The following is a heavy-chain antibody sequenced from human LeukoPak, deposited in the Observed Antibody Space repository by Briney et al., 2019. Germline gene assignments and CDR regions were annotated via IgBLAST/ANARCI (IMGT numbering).Heavy chain of an antibody. Sequence: ASVKVSRKASGYTFTSYYMHWVRQAPGQGLEWMGIINPSGGSTSYAQKFQGRVTMTRDTSTSTVYMELSSLRSEDTAVYYCASETGAYYYDSYGMDVWGQGTTVTVSS. D-gene: IGHD3-22*01. CDR2: INPSGGST. V-gene: IGHV1-46*01. J-gene: IGHJ6*02. CDR1: GYTFTSYY. CDR3: ASETGAYYYDSYGMDV.